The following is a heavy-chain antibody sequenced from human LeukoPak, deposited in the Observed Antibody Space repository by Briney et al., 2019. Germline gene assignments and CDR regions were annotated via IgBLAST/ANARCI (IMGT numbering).Heavy chain of an antibody. Sequence: SETLSLTCAVYGGSFSGYYWSWIRQPPGKGLEWIGEINHSGSTNYNPSLKSRVTISVDMSKNQFSLKLSSVTAADTAVYYCAGSRLLWFRELLDYWGQGTLVTVSS. V-gene: IGHV4-34*01. CDR2: INHSGST. CDR1: GGSFSGYY. CDR3: AGSRLLWFRELLDY. J-gene: IGHJ4*02. D-gene: IGHD3-10*01.